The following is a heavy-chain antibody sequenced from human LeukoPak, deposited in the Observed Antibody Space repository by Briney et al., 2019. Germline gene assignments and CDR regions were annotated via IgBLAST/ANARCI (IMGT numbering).Heavy chain of an antibody. CDR3: ARDRGNTAMVGSHYYYYCMDV. V-gene: IGHV1-2*02. CDR2: INPNSGGT. Sequence: ASVKVSCKASGYTFTGYYMHWVRQAPGQGLEWMGWINPNSGGTNYAQKFQGRVTMTRDTSISTAYMELSRLRSDDTAVYYCARDRGNTAMVGSHYYYYCMDVWGQGTTVTVSS. D-gene: IGHD5-18*01. J-gene: IGHJ6*02. CDR1: GYTFTGYY.